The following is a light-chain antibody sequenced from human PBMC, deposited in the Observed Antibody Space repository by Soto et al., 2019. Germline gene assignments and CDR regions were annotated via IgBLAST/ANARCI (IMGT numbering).Light chain of an antibody. V-gene: IGKV3-15*01. Sequence: EIVMTQSPATLSVSPGERATLSCRASQSVSSNLAWYQQKPGQAPRLLIYGASTRATGIPARFSGSGSGTEFTLTISSLQSEDFAVYYCKEYNNCPPITFGPGSRQEI. J-gene: IGKJ5*01. CDR3: KEYNNCPPIT. CDR1: QSVSSN. CDR2: GAS.